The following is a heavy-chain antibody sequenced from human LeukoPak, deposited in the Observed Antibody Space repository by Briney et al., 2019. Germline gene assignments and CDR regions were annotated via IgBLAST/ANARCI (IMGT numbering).Heavy chain of an antibody. CDR1: GFTFSTYW. D-gene: IGHD6-13*01. J-gene: IGHJ4*02. V-gene: IGHV3-7*04. CDR2: IKQDGSAK. Sequence: QAGGSLRLSCAASGFTFSTYWMTWVRQAPGKGLEWVANIKQDGSAKYYVDSVKGRFTISRVNAKSSLYLQMNSLRAEDTAVYYCVRQYNSSWLQFFDYWGQGTLVTVSS. CDR3: VRQYNSSWLQFFDY.